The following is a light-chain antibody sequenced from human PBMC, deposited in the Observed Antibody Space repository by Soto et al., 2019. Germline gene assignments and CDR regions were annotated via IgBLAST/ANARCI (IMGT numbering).Light chain of an antibody. J-gene: IGKJ4*01. V-gene: IGKV3-11*01. CDR2: DAS. Sequence: EIVLTQSPATLSLSPGERATLSCRASQSVSSYLAWYQQKPGQAPRLLIYDASNRATGIPARFSGSGSGTDFTLTISRLEPEVFAVYYCQQRSNWPPRVTFGGGTKVEIK. CDR1: QSVSSY. CDR3: QQRSNWPPRVT.